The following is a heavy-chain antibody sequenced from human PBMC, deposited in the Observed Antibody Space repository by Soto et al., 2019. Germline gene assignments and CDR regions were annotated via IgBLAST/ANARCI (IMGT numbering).Heavy chain of an antibody. CDR2: INAGNGNT. Sequence: QVQLVQSGAEVKKPGASVKVSCKASGYTFTSYAMHWVRQAPGQRLEWMGWINAGNGNTKYSQKFQGRVTITRDTSASTAHMELSSLRSEDTAVYYCARGTYYYDSSGYYYPFDYWGQGTLVTVSS. CDR1: GYTFTSYA. V-gene: IGHV1-3*01. D-gene: IGHD3-22*01. J-gene: IGHJ4*02. CDR3: ARGTYYYDSSGYYYPFDY.